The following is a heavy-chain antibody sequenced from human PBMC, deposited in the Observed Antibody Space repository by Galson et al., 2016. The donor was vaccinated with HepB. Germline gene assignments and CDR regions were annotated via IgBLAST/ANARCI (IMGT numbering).Heavy chain of an antibody. J-gene: IGHJ4*02. CDR3: AREVQFRLDY. V-gene: IGHV1-18*04. D-gene: IGHD5-24*01. CDR1: GYRFPTYG. CDR2: ISANSGNT. Sequence: SVKVSCKVSGYRFPTYGISWVRQAPGQGLEWLGWISANSGNTYYAQKFQDRVTMTRDTYASTVYMDLRSLRSDDTAVYYCAREVQFRLDYWGQGTLVTVST.